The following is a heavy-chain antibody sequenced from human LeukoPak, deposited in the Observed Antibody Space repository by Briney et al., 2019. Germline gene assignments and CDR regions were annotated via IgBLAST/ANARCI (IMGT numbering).Heavy chain of an antibody. CDR2: ISYSGST. J-gene: IGHJ4*02. D-gene: IGHD2-15*01. CDR3: ARWVAQAFDY. CDR1: GGSISAFY. V-gene: IGHV4-59*01. Sequence: SEALSLTCTVSGGSISAFYWSWIRQPTGQGLEWIGYISYSGSTNYNPSLKSRVTISVDTSKNQFSLKLSSVTAADTAVYYCARWVAQAFDYWGQGTLVTVSS.